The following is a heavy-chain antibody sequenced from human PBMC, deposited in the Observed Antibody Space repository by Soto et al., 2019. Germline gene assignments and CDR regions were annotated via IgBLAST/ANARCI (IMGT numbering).Heavy chain of an antibody. Sequence: PSETLSLTCTVYGGPFSFYFWTWIRQSPGKGLEWIGEINHSGSTNYNPSLTSRVTISVEPSKNQFSLKLTAVTAADTAVYYCATAAYNSRGMDVCGQGTT. D-gene: IGHD1-20*01. CDR1: GGPFSFYF. V-gene: IGHV4-34*01. CDR3: ATAAYNSRGMDV. J-gene: IGHJ6*02. CDR2: INHSGST.